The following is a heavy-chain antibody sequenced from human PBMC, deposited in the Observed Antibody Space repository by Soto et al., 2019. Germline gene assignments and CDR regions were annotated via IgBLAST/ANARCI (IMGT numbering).Heavy chain of an antibody. CDR1: GYTFTSNY. V-gene: IGHV1-46*01. CDR2: INPSGGSA. CDR3: ARGHLPGYRGSGVYGMDV. D-gene: IGHD6-13*01. J-gene: IGHJ6*02. Sequence: GASVKVSCKASGYTFTSNYMHWVRQAPGQGLEWMGMINPSGGSATYAQKFQGRVTMARDTSTSTVHMELSSLRSDDTAVYYCARGHLPGYRGSGVYGMDVWGQGTTGTVS.